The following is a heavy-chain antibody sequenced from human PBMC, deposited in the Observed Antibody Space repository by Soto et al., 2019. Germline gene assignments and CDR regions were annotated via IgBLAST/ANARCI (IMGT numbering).Heavy chain of an antibody. CDR1: GFTFSSYA. CDR3: AKVRAYSSGSFDH. Sequence: EVQVLESGGGLVQPGGSLRLSCSASGFTFSSYAMNWVRQAPGKGLEWVSVISGSGGSIHYADPVKGRFTISRDNSKNTLYLKMNSLRAEDTALYYCAKVRAYSSGSFDHWGPGALVTVSS. V-gene: IGHV3-23*01. D-gene: IGHD6-19*01. J-gene: IGHJ4*02. CDR2: ISGSGGSI.